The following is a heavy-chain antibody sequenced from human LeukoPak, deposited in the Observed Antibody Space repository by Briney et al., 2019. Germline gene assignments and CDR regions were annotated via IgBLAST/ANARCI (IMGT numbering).Heavy chain of an antibody. D-gene: IGHD3-10*01. J-gene: IGHJ4*02. V-gene: IGHV5-51*01. CDR2: IYPADSDT. CDR1: GYSFPSYW. CDR3: ARRGYGSGTYYALDY. Sequence: GESLKISCKGSGYSFPSYWIGWVRQMPGKGLEWMGIIYPADSDTRYSPSFQGQVTISADKSINTAYLQLNSLKASDTAMYYCARRGYGSGTYYALDYWGQGTLLTVSS.